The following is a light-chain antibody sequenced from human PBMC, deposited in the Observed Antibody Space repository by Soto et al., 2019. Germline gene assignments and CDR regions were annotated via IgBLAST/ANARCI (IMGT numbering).Light chain of an antibody. CDR1: QSVASNS. J-gene: IGKJ2*01. CDR2: GAS. CDR3: QNYDSSPYT. V-gene: IGKV3-20*01. Sequence: ETVLTQSPGTLSLSPGETATLSCRASQSVASNSLAWYQQKPGQAPRLLVYGASGRATDIPDRFSGRGSWTDFTPTINRLEPEDFAVYYCQNYDSSPYTSGQGTKLEIK.